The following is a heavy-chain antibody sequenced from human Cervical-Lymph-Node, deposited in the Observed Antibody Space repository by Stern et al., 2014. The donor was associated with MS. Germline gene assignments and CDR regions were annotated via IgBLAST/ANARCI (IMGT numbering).Heavy chain of an antibody. D-gene: IGHD6-13*01. CDR1: GFTLSSYG. V-gene: IGHV3-33*01. CDR2: IWYDGSDK. Sequence: VQLVESGGGVVQAGRSLRLSCAASGFTLSSYGMHWVRQAPGKGMEWLAIIWYDGSDKYYADSVKGRFTISRDNSKNTLYLQLNTLRVEDTAVYYCARVHRGSSSSCPDYWGQGTLVTVSS. CDR3: ARVHRGSSSSCPDY. J-gene: IGHJ4*02.